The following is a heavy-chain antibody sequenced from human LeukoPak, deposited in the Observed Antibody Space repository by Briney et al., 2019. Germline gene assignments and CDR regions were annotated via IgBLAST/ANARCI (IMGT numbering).Heavy chain of an antibody. CDR1: GFTVNRNY. CDR3: ARTVQLERPVPLRNYFYMDV. CDR2: IYSGDNT. D-gene: IGHD1-1*01. J-gene: IGHJ6*03. Sequence: GGSLRLSCAASGFTVNRNYMSWVRQAPGKGLEWVSIIYSGDNTYYADSVTGRFTISRDNSKNTLYVQMNSLRAEDTAVSYCARTVQLERPVPLRNYFYMDVWGKGTTVTISS. V-gene: IGHV3-53*01.